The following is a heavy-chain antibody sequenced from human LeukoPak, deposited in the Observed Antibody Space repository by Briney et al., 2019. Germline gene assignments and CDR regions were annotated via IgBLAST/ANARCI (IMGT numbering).Heavy chain of an antibody. D-gene: IGHD2-2*01. CDR3: ARGRRDTQYQVFDS. J-gene: IGHJ5*01. CDR2: IKEDGSEK. Sequence: GGSLRLSCVASGFTFSNYWMNWVRQAPEKGLEWVANIKEDGSEKYYVDSVKGRFTISRDNTKNSLCLQMNSLRDEDTAVYYCARGRRDTQYQVFDSWGQGTLVTVSS. V-gene: IGHV3-7*04. CDR1: GFTFSNYW.